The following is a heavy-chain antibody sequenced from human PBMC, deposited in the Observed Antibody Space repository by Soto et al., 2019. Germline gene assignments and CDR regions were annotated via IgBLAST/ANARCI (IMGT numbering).Heavy chain of an antibody. CDR2: VYYSGGA. D-gene: IGHD2-15*01. J-gene: IGHJ5*01. CDR1: GVSIHNSHSF. Sequence: SETLSLTCAVSGVSIHNSHSFWGWIRQPPGKGLEFIGSVYYSGGANYNPSLKSRVTISIDASKNQFSLRVNSVTAADTAVYYCGRVVEGATRHTDFDSWGQGILVTVSS. CDR3: GRVVEGATRHTDFDS. V-gene: IGHV4-39*01.